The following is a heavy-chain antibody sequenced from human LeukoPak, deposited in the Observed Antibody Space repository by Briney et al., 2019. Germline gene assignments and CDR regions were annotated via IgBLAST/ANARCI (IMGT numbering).Heavy chain of an antibody. J-gene: IGHJ6*03. D-gene: IGHD6-13*01. CDR3: ARDHGSSTWYRGYYMDV. CDR1: GFTFSSYE. Sequence: PGGSLRLSCAASGFTFSSYEMNWVRQAPGKGLEWVSSISSSSSYIYYADSVKGRFTISRDNAKNSLYLQMNSLRAEDTAVYYCARDHGSSTWYRGYYMDVWGKGTTVTVSS. V-gene: IGHV3-21*01. CDR2: ISSSSSYI.